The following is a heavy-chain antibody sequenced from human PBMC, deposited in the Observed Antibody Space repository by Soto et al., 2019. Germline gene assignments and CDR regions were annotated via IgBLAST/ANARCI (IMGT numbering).Heavy chain of an antibody. J-gene: IGHJ4*02. Sequence: QLQLQESGPGLVKPSETLSLTCTVSGGSISSSSYYWGWIRQPPGKGLEWIGSIYYSGSTYYNPSPKSRVTISVDTSKNQFSLKLSSVTAADTAVYYCARRSSSTSCYDYWGQGTLVTVSS. D-gene: IGHD2-2*01. V-gene: IGHV4-39*01. CDR2: IYYSGST. CDR1: GGSISSSSYY. CDR3: ARRSSSTSCYDY.